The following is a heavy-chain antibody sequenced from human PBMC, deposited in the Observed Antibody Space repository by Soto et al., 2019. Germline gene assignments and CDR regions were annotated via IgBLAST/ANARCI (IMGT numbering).Heavy chain of an antibody. CDR3: SRVGGYYGDYPNFDY. J-gene: IGHJ4*02. CDR1: GSSISPFY. V-gene: IGHV4-59*01. Sequence: PSETLSLTCIVSGSSISPFYWTWIRQPPGRGLEWIGNVFYSGSTNYNPSLNSRVTMLVDRSRNQVSLRPTSVTAADTAVYFCSRVGGYYGDYPNFDYWGQGTRVTVSS. D-gene: IGHD4-17*01. CDR2: VFYSGST.